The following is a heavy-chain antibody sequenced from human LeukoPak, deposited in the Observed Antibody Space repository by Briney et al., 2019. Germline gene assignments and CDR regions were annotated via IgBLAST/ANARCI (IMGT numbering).Heavy chain of an antibody. D-gene: IGHD5-18*01. Sequence: SGGSLRLSCTVSGFTFGDYAMSWFRQAPGKGLEWVAVISYDGSNKYYADSVKGRFTISRDNSKNTLYLQMNSLRAEDTAVYYCARGYRGFDYWGQGTLVTVSS. V-gene: IGHV3-30-3*01. CDR1: GFTFGDYA. CDR2: ISYDGSNK. CDR3: ARGYRGFDY. J-gene: IGHJ4*02.